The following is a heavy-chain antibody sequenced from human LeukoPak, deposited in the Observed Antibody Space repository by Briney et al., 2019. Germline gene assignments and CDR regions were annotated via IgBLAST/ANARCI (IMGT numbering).Heavy chain of an antibody. CDR3: ASTGYDSSGYYSYTFDY. Sequence: SVKVSCKASGGTFSSYAISWVRQAPGQGLEWMGRIIPIFGTANYAQKFQGRVTITTDESTSTAYTELSSLRSEDTAVYYCASTGYDSSGYYSYTFDYWGQGTLVTVSS. J-gene: IGHJ4*02. V-gene: IGHV1-69*05. D-gene: IGHD3-22*01. CDR1: GGTFSSYA. CDR2: IIPIFGTA.